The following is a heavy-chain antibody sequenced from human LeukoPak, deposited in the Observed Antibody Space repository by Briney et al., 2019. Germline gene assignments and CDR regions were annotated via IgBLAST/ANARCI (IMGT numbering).Heavy chain of an antibody. J-gene: IGHJ4*02. CDR2: INPNSGDT. D-gene: IGHD3-10*01. CDR3: ARGLTVGGSYVLGY. V-gene: IGHV1-2*02. Sequence: GASVKVSCKASGYNFMGYYMHWVRQAPGQGLEWMGWINPNSGDTNYAQKFQGRVTMTRDTSISTVYMELSRLRSDDTAVYYCARGLTVGGSYVLGYWGQGTLVTVSS. CDR1: GYNFMGYY.